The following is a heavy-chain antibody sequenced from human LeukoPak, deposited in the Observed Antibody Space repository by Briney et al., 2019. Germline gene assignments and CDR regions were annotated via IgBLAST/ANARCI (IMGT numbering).Heavy chain of an antibody. D-gene: IGHD6-19*01. CDR2: ISSSGSSI. CDR1: GFTFSDYY. CDR3: AKGSSGGIAVAGFPY. J-gene: IGHJ4*02. V-gene: IGHV3-11*01. Sequence: GGSLRLSCAASGFTFSDYYMSWIRQAPGKGLEWVSYISSSGSSIYYADSVKGRFTISRDNSKNTLYLQMNSLRAEDTAVYYCAKGSSGGIAVAGFPYWGQGTLVTVSS.